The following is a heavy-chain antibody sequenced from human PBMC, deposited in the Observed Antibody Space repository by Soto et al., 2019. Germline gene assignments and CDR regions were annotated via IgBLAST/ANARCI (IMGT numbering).Heavy chain of an antibody. J-gene: IGHJ6*02. D-gene: IGHD3-16*02. CDR1: GGTFSSSG. CDR2: IVPSLDTT. CDR3: ARWPQPRYTADPYAVDV. Sequence: SVKVSCKASGGTFSSSGFSWVRQAPGQGLEWMGMIVPSLDTTNYAQKFQARVTITADEVTSTAYMVLRSLRSEDTAVYYCARWPQPRYTADPYAVDVWGQGTRVTVSS. V-gene: IGHV1-69*11.